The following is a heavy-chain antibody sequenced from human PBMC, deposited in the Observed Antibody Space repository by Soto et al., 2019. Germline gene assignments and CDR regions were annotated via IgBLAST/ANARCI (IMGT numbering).Heavy chain of an antibody. V-gene: IGHV3-15*01. J-gene: IGHJ5*02. D-gene: IGHD3-10*01. Sequence: EVQLVESGGGLVKPGESLRLSCAASGFTFSTAWMTWVRQAPGRGLEWVARIKTTSDGGTIHYAAPVKGRFTISRDDSIDTLFLQMNSLKIEDTALYYCISDPYGSTWGQGTLVTVSS. CDR2: IKTTSDGGTI. CDR1: GFTFSTAW. CDR3: ISDPYGST.